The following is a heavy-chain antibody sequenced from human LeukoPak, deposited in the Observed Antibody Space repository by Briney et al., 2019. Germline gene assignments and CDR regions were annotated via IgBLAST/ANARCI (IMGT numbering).Heavy chain of an antibody. CDR1: GFTFSSYA. CDR3: AVDYYDTQIEG. D-gene: IGHD3-22*01. Sequence: GGSLRLSCAASGFTFSSYAMSWVRQAPGKGLEWVSAISGSGGSTYCADSVKGRFTISRDNSKNTLYLQMNSLRAEDTAVYYCAVDYYDTQIEGWGQGTLVTVSS. CDR2: ISGSGGST. V-gene: IGHV3-23*01. J-gene: IGHJ4*02.